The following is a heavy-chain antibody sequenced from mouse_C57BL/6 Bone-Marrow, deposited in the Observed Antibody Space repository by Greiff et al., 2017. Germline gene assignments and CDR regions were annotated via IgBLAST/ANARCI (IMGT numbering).Heavy chain of an antibody. Sequence: VQLQQSGAELVRPGASVKLSCTASGFNIKDDYMPWVKQRPEQGLEWIGWIDPENGDTEYASKFQGKATIHTDPSSNTAYLQLSSLTSEDTAVYYCATGYGSSTDDWGQGTTLTVSS. CDR1: GFNIKDDY. CDR2: IDPENGDT. CDR3: ATGYGSSTDD. J-gene: IGHJ2*01. V-gene: IGHV14-4*01. D-gene: IGHD1-1*01.